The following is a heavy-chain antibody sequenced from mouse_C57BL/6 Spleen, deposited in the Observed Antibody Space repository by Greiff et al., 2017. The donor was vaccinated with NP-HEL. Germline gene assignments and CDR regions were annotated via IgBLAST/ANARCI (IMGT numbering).Heavy chain of an antibody. CDR1: GYTFTSYW. Sequence: QVQLQQSGAELVKPGASVKLSCKASGYTFTSYWMHWVKQRPGQGLEWIGMIHPNSGSTNYNEKFKSKATLTVDKSSSTAYMQLSSLTSEDSAVYYCARRDDYYAMDYWGQRTSVTVSS. CDR2: IHPNSGST. CDR3: ARRDDYYAMDY. D-gene: IGHD2-13*01. V-gene: IGHV1-64*01. J-gene: IGHJ4*01.